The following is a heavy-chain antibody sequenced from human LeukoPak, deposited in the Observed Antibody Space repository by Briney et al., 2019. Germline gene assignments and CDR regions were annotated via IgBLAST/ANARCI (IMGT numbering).Heavy chain of an antibody. D-gene: IGHD2-15*01. CDR3: ARVGYCSGGSCYPVYWYFDL. CDR1: GYSISSAYY. V-gene: IGHV4-38-2*02. Sequence: SETLSLTCTVSGYSISSAYYWGWIRPPPGKGLDWIGSIFHSGSTYYNPSLKSRVTISVDTSKNQFSLKLSSVTAADTAVYYCARVGYCSGGSCYPVYWYFDLWGRGTLVTVSS. J-gene: IGHJ2*01. CDR2: IFHSGST.